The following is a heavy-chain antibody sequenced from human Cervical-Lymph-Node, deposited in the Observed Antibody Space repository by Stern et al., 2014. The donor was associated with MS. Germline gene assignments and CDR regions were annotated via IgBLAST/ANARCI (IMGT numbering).Heavy chain of an antibody. Sequence: QVQLGQSGAEVKRPGASVKVSCKTDGHTFINSYFHWVRQAPGQGLEWMGRIIPSSVSTIYARNFQGRVTMTRDTSTSIVYMELSGLRSDDTAVYYCARDGGNYNQDYWGQGTLVTVSS. CDR2: IIPSSVST. CDR1: GHTFINSY. D-gene: IGHD4-23*01. J-gene: IGHJ4*02. CDR3: ARDGGNYNQDY. V-gene: IGHV1-46*03.